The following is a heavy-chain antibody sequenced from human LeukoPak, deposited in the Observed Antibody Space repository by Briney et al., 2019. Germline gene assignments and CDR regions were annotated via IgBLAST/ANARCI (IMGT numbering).Heavy chain of an antibody. Sequence: SETLSLTCTVSGGSISSYYWSWIRQPPGKGLEWIGYIYYSGSTNYNPSLKSRVTISVDTPKNQFSLKLSSVTAADTAVYYCARDRLAVAGAQGDWFDPWGQGTLVTVSS. V-gene: IGHV4-59*01. D-gene: IGHD6-19*01. J-gene: IGHJ5*02. CDR3: ARDRLAVAGAQGDWFDP. CDR2: IYYSGST. CDR1: GGSISSYY.